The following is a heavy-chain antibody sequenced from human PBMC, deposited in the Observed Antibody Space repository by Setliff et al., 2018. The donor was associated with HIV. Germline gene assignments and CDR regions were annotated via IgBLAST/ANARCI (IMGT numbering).Heavy chain of an antibody. CDR1: GDLIRNSYYY. D-gene: IGHD2-2*01. J-gene: IGHJ4*02. V-gene: IGHV4-39*07. CDR3: ARTTIVAVPAANYYFDF. CDR2: VYYSGTT. Sequence: SETLSLTCDVSGDLIRNSYYYWAWIRQSPGRGLEWIGSVYYSGTTHYNPSLRSRATLSVDTSKNQFSLNLRSVTVADTAVYYCARTTIVAVPAANYYFDFWGQGDLVTVSS.